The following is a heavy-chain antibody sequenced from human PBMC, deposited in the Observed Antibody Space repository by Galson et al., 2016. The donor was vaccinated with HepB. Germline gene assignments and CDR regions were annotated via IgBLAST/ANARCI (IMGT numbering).Heavy chain of an antibody. V-gene: IGHV3-43*01. J-gene: IGHJ6*02. CDR2: ISWAGLKT. Sequence: SLRLSCAASGFTFADYTMHWVRQAPGKGLEWVSLISWAGLKTYYAASEKGRFTISRDNRKNSLYLQMDNLRNEDTALDYCGKDWGSLWESSGKGMDVWGQGTTVTVSS. CDR1: GFTFADYT. CDR3: GKDWGSLWESSGKGMDV. D-gene: IGHD3-10*01.